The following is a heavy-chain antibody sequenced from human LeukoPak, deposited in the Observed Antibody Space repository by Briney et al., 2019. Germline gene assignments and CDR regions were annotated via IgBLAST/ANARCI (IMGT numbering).Heavy chain of an antibody. CDR1: GGSISSGGYS. D-gene: IGHD3-10*01. J-gene: IGHJ3*02. CDR3: AGTMVPYAYDAFDI. CDR2: IYYSGST. Sequence: PSETLSLTCAVSGGSISSGGYSWSWIRQPPGKGLEWIGYIYYSGSTYYNPSLKSRVTISVDTSKNQFSLKLSSVTAADTAVYYCAGTMVPYAYDAFDIWGQGTMVTVSS. V-gene: IGHV4-30-4*07.